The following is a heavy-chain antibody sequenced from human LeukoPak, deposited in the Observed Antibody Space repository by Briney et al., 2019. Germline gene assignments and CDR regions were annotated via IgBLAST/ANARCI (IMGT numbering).Heavy chain of an antibody. CDR3: ATPTHLYYYYGMDV. V-gene: IGHV1-8*01. CDR2: MNPYSGKT. Sequence: ASVNVSCKASGYTFTSYDINWVRQAAGQGGEGMGWMNPYSGKTGYAQKFRGRVTMTRNTSISTAYMELSSLRSEDTAVYYCATPTHLYYYYGMDVWGQGTTVTVSS. CDR1: GYTFTSYD. J-gene: IGHJ6*02.